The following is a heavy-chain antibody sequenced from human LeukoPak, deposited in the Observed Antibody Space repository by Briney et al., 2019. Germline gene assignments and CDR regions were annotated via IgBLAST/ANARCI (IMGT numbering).Heavy chain of an antibody. CDR2: INHSGST. J-gene: IGHJ4*02. Sequence: SETLSLTCAVYGGSFSGYYWSWIRQPPGKGLEWIGEINHSGSTNYNPSLKSRVTISVDTSKNQFSLKLSSVTAADTAVYYCAKEDSCTNGVCYNAHTFDYWGQGTLVTVSS. V-gene: IGHV4-34*01. D-gene: IGHD2-8*01. CDR1: GGSFSGYY. CDR3: AKEDSCTNGVCYNAHTFDY.